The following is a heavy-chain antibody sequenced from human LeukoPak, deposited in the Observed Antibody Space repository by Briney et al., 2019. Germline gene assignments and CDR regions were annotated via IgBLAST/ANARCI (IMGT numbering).Heavy chain of an antibody. D-gene: IGHD3-10*01. Sequence: GGSLRLSFAASGFTFYSYWMSWVRQAPGKGLEWVANIKQDGSEGHYVDSVKGRFTISRDNAKNSLYLQMNSLRAEDTAVYYCARDYNFGEPDYWGQGTLVTVSS. V-gene: IGHV3-7*01. CDR2: IKQDGSEG. CDR3: ARDYNFGEPDY. J-gene: IGHJ4*02. CDR1: GFTFYSYW.